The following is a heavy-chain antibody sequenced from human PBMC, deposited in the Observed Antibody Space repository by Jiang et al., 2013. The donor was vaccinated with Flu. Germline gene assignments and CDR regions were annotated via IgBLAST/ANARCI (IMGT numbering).Heavy chain of an antibody. Sequence: GSGLVKPSETPSLTCTVSGGSISSSSYYWGWIRQPPGKGTWSGLGGTYYSGSTYYNPSLKSRVTISGDTSKNQFSLKLSSVTAADTAVYYCSHSYYSGMDVWGPTGRRSPSP. V-gene: IGHV4-39*07. CDR1: GGSISSSSYY. J-gene: IGHJ6*02. CDR3: SHSYYSGMDV. CDR2: TYYSGST.